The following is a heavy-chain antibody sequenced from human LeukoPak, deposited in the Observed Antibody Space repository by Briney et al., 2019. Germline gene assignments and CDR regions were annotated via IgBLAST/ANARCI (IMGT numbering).Heavy chain of an antibody. Sequence: GGSLRLSCAASGFTFSSYGIHWVRQAPGKGLEWVAVIWYDGSNIYYAESVRGRFTISRDNSKNTLFLQMNGVRAEDTAVYYCAKDGGTGTAYYYYYMDVWGEVTTVTVSS. CDR1: GFTFSSYG. J-gene: IGHJ6*03. D-gene: IGHD1-7*01. V-gene: IGHV3-33*06. CDR3: AKDGGTGTAYYYYYMDV. CDR2: IWYDGSNI.